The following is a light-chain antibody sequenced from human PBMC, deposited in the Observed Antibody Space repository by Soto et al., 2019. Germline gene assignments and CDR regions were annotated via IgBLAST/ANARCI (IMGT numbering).Light chain of an antibody. J-gene: IGLJ1*01. CDR1: NSDIGGYNF. CDR3: SSFTSSDTDV. V-gene: IGLV2-14*01. CDR2: EVS. Sequence: QSALTQPASVSGSPGQSITISCTGTNSDIGGYNFVSWYQHHPGKAPKLMIFEVSNRPSGVSNRFSGSKSGNTASLTISGLQTEDEAAYYCSSFTSSDTDVFGTGTKVTVL.